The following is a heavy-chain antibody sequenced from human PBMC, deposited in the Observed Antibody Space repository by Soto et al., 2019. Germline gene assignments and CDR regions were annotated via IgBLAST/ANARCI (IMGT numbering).Heavy chain of an antibody. CDR3: ARVRITIFGVVMRPKLDY. J-gene: IGHJ4*02. V-gene: IGHV1-18*01. D-gene: IGHD3-3*01. CDR2: ISAYNGNT. Sequence: GASVKVSCKASGYTFTSYGISWVRQAPGQGLEWMGWISAYNGNTNYAQKLQGRVTMTTDTSTSTAYMELRSLRSDDTAVYYCARVRITIFGVVMRPKLDYWGQGTLVTVAS. CDR1: GYTFTSYG.